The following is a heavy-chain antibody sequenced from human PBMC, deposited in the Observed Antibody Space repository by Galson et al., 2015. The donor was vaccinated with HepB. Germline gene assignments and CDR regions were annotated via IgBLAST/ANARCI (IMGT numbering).Heavy chain of an antibody. CDR2: ISGSGGST. D-gene: IGHD5-12*01. CDR1: GFTFSSYA. V-gene: IGHV3-23*01. J-gene: IGHJ6*03. CDR3: AKSPLRGYSGYGDYYYYYYMDV. Sequence: SLRLSCAASGFTFSSYAMSWVRQAPGKGLEWVSAISGSGGSTYYADSVKGRFTISRDNSKNTLYLQMNSLRAEDTAVYYCAKSPLRGYSGYGDYYYYYYMDVWGKGTTVTVSS.